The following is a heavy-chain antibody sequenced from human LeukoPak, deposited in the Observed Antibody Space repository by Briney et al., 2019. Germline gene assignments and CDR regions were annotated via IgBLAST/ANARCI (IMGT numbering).Heavy chain of an antibody. J-gene: IGHJ2*01. CDR3: AKDGYYDSSAYYYVRYFDL. CDR2: ISGSGGTT. D-gene: IGHD3-22*01. V-gene: IGHV3-23*01. Sequence: LGGTLRLSCAASGFIFSRYGMSWVRQAPGKGLEWVSAISGSGGTTYYADSVKGRFTISRDNSKNTLYLQINSLRAEDTAVYYCAKDGYYDSSAYYYVRYFDLWGRGTLVTVSS. CDR1: GFIFSRYG.